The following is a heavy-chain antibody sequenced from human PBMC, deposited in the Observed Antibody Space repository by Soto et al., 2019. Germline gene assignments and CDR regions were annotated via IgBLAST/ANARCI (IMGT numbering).Heavy chain of an antibody. Sequence: PSETLSLTCTVSGGSISSGGYYWRWIRQHPGKGLEWIGYIYYSGSTYCDPSLKSRDTISVDTSKNQFSLKLSSVTAADTAVYYCARGVINTTIIGQNWFDPWGQGTLVTVS. D-gene: IGHD3-22*01. CDR1: GGSISSGGYY. CDR3: ARGVINTTIIGQNWFDP. V-gene: IGHV4-31*03. J-gene: IGHJ5*02. CDR2: IYYSGST.